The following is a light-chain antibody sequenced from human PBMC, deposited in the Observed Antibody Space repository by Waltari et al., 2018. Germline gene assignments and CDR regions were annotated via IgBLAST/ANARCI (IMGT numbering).Light chain of an antibody. J-gene: IGLJ2*01. CDR2: EGV. CDR1: PNTLGTYTL. V-gene: IGLV2-23*03. Sequence: QTALTQPASVSGSPGQSLTISCPGAPNTLGTYTLVPWYQQHPDKAPKLIIFEGVKRPSGVSNRFSGSKSGNTASLTISGLQTEDEADYYCCSYRGNSTFVFGGGTKLTVL. CDR3: CSYRGNSTFV.